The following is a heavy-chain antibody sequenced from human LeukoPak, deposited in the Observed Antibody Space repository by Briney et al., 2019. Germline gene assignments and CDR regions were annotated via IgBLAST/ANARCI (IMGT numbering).Heavy chain of an antibody. J-gene: IGHJ4*02. CDR2: ISSSASTI. V-gene: IGHV3-11*01. CDR1: GFTFSDYY. Sequence: SGGSLRLSCAASGFTFSDYYMSWIRQAPGKGLEWISYISSSASTIYYADSVKGRFTISRDNAKKSLYLQMNSLRAEDTAVYYCARRGYYDSSGYSDYWGQGTLDTVSS. D-gene: IGHD3-22*01. CDR3: ARRGYYDSSGYSDY.